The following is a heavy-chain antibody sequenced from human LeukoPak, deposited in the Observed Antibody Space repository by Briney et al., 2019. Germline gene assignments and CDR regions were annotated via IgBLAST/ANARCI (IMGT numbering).Heavy chain of an antibody. CDR2: IKSNVNRGTT. D-gene: IGHD3-16*01. Sequence: ETLSLTCTVSGGSISSSNWWSWGRRAPGKGLEWGGRIKSNVNRGTTAYSVLLKLRFPISRDDSKSTLYLQLNSLKTEDTAVYYCTTDRPFTGGGVISHWGQGTLVTVSS. V-gene: IGHV3-15*03. CDR3: TTDRPFTGGGVISH. J-gene: IGHJ4*02. CDR1: GGSISSSNW.